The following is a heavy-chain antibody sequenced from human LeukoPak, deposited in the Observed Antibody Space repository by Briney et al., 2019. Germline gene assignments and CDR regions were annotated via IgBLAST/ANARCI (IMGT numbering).Heavy chain of an antibody. CDR1: GSTFSSYW. Sequence: GGSLRLSCAASGSTFSSYWMHWVRQAPGKGLVWVSRINSDGSSTSYADSVKGRFTISRDNAKNTLYLQMNSLRAEDTAVYYCARAFEAYWGGDCVARAFDIWGQGTMVTVSS. CDR3: ARAFEAYWGGDCVARAFDI. V-gene: IGHV3-74*01. CDR2: INSDGSST. J-gene: IGHJ3*02. D-gene: IGHD2-21*02.